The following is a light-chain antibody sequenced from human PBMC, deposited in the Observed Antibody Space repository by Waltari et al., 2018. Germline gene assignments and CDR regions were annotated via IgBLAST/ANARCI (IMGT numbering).Light chain of an antibody. Sequence: DIQMTQSPSTLSASVGDRVTITCRASQSISSWLAWYQQKPGKAPKLLMYMTSSLESGVPSRFSGSGSGTEFTLTISSLQPDDFATYYCQQYNNYPITCGGGTKVEIK. V-gene: IGKV1-5*03. CDR1: QSISSW. CDR2: MTS. J-gene: IGKJ4*01. CDR3: QQYNNYPIT.